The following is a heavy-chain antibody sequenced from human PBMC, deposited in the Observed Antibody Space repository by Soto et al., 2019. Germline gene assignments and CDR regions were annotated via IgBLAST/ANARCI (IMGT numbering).Heavy chain of an antibody. D-gene: IGHD2-21*02. V-gene: IGHV3-23*01. J-gene: IGHJ4*02. CDR2: ITGNGVYT. Sequence: EVQLLESGGGLVQPGGSLRLSCAASGFTFNNYAMSWVRQAPGKGLEWVSVITGNGVYTYYADSVKGRFTISRDSXRXILYLEMNSLRVEDSAQYYCAKHRGAYCSGDCYVDFWGQGTLVTVSS. CDR3: AKHRGAYCSGDCYVDF. CDR1: GFTFNNYA.